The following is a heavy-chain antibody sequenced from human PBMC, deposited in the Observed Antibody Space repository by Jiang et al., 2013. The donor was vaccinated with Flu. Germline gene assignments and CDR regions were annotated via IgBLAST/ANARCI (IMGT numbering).Heavy chain of an antibody. Sequence: EYGPGLVKPSETLSLTCTVSGGSISSNNYFWGWIRQPPGKGLEWVVSINYSGTTYYNPSLKSRVTISVDTSKNQFSLRLSFVTAADTSMYYCARLDRLSACADDCYSTYDYWGQGTLVTVSS. V-gene: IGHV4-39*01. J-gene: IGHJ4*02. CDR2: INYSGTT. CDR1: GGSISSNNYF. CDR3: ARLDRLSACADDCYSTYDY. D-gene: IGHD2-21*02.